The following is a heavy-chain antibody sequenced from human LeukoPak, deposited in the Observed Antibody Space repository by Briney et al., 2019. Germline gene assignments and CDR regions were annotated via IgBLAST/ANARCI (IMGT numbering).Heavy chain of an antibody. CDR2: IRYDGSNK. Sequence: AGSLRLSRAASGFTFSSYGMHWVRQAPGKGLEWVAFIRYDGSNKYYADSVKGRFTISRDNSKNTLYLPMNSLRAEDTAVYYCAKEGTWPRWGQGALVTVSS. V-gene: IGHV3-30*02. CDR3: AKEGTWPR. J-gene: IGHJ4*02. CDR1: GFTFSSYG.